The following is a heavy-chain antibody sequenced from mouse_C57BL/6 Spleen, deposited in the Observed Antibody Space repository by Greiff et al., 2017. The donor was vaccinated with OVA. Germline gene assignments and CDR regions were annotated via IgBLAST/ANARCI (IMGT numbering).Heavy chain of an antibody. CDR2: IHPNSGST. Sequence: QVHVKQSGAELVKPGASVKLSCKASGYTFTSYWMHWVKQRPGQGLEWIGMIHPNSGSTNYNAKFKSKATLTVDKSSSTAYMQLSSLTSEDSAVYYCARGEDYFDDWGQGTTLTVSA. CDR1: GYTFTSYW. CDR3: ARGEDYFDD. V-gene: IGHV1-64*01. J-gene: IGHJ2*01.